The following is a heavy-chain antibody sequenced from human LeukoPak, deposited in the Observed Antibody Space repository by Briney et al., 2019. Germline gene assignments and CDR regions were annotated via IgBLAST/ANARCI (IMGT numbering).Heavy chain of an antibody. J-gene: IGHJ4*02. D-gene: IGHD4-23*01. CDR3: ARAPRLPDYGGNSYYFDY. V-gene: IGHV3-21*01. Sequence: PGGSLRLSCAASGFTFSSYSMNWVRQAPGKGLEWVSSISSSSSYIYYADSVKGRFTISRDNAKNSLYLQMNSLRAEDTAVYYCARAPRLPDYGGNSYYFDYWGQGTLVTVSS. CDR2: ISSSSSYI. CDR1: GFTFSSYS.